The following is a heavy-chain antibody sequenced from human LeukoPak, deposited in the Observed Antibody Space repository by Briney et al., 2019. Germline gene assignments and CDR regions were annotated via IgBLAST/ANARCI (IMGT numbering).Heavy chain of an antibody. Sequence: GGSLRLSRAASGFTFSSYAMSWVRQAPGKGLEWVSAISGSGGSTYYADSVKGRFTISRDNSKNTLYLRMNSLRAEDTAVYYCAKADSRKMATILTGFDYWGQGTLVTVSS. J-gene: IGHJ4*02. V-gene: IGHV3-23*01. CDR1: GFTFSSYA. D-gene: IGHD5-24*01. CDR3: AKADSRKMATILTGFDY. CDR2: ISGSGGST.